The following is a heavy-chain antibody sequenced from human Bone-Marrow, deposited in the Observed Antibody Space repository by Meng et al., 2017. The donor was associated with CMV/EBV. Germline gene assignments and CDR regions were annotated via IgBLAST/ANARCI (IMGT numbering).Heavy chain of an antibody. CDR2: INPIFGTT. CDR1: TFSSYT. D-gene: IGHD3-22*01. J-gene: IGHJ4*02. Sequence: TFSSYTISWVRQAPGHGLEWMGGINPIFGTTNYAQKFQDRVTITTDESTSKAYMELSSLRSEDAAVYYCASSDYYDSSGYYYYFDFWGQGTLVTVSS. CDR3: ASSDYYDSSGYYYYFDF. V-gene: IGHV1-69*05.